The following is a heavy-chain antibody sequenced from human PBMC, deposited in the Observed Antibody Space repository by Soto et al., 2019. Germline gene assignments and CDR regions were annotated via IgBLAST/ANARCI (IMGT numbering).Heavy chain of an antibody. D-gene: IGHD3-22*01. CDR1: GGTFSSYA. J-gene: IGHJ6*02. CDR2: IIPIFGTA. CDR3: ACHYYDCSGWGHYYYYYGMDV. V-gene: IGHV1-69*13. Sequence: SVKVSCKASGGTFSSYAISWVRQAPGQGLEWMGGIIPIFGTANYAQKFQGRVTITADESTSTAYMELSSLRSEDTAVYYCACHYYDCSGWGHYYYYYGMDVWGHGTTVTVSS.